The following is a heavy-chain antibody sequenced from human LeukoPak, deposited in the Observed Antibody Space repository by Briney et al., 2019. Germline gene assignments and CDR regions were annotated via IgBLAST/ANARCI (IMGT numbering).Heavy chain of an antibody. J-gene: IGHJ3*02. CDR2: ISGSGGST. Sequence: GGSLRLSCAASGFTFSSYAMSWVRQAPGKGLEWVSAISGSGGSTYYADSVKGRFTISRDNSKNTLYLQMNSLRAEDTAVYYCAKDRSRYDILTGYYLGYAFDIWGQGTMVTVSS. CDR1: GFTFSSYA. CDR3: AKDRSRYDILTGYYLGYAFDI. D-gene: IGHD3-9*01. V-gene: IGHV3-23*01.